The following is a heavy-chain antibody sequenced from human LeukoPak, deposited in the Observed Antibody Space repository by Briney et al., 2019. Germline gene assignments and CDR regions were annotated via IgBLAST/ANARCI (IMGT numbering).Heavy chain of an antibody. J-gene: IGHJ3*02. CDR1: GGSISSYY. CDR3: ARLGHFDWLLPRNDAFDI. D-gene: IGHD3-9*01. Sequence: SETLSLTCTVSGGSISSYYWSWIRQPPGKGLEWIGYIYYSGSTNYNPSLKSRVTISVDTSKNQFSLKLSSVTAADTAAYYCARLGHFDWLLPRNDAFDIWGQGTMVTVSS. V-gene: IGHV4-59*08. CDR2: IYYSGST.